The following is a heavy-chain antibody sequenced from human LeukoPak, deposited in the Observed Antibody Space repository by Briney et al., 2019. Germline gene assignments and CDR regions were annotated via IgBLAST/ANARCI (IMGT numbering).Heavy chain of an antibody. Sequence: GESLKISCKGSGYSFTSYWIGWVRQMPGKGVEWMGIIYPGDSDTRYSPSFQGQVTITADKSISTAYLQWSSLKASDTAMYYCARILSHSSSWYYFDYWGQGTLVTVSS. CDR1: GYSFTSYW. CDR3: ARILSHSSSWYYFDY. J-gene: IGHJ4*02. D-gene: IGHD6-13*01. V-gene: IGHV5-51*03. CDR2: IYPGDSDT.